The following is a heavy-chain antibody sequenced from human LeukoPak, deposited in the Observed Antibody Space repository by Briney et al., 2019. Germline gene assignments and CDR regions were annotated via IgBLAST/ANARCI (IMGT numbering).Heavy chain of an antibody. CDR3: ARRYFDYPLAFDI. V-gene: IGHV1-46*03. J-gene: IGHJ3*02. Sequence: ASVKVSCTASGYTFTGYYMHWVRQAPGQGLEWMGIINPSGGSTGYAQKFQGRVTMTRDTSTSTVYMELSSLRSEDTAVYYCARRYFDYPLAFDIWGQGTMVTVSS. D-gene: IGHD3-9*01. CDR2: INPSGGST. CDR1: GYTFTGYY.